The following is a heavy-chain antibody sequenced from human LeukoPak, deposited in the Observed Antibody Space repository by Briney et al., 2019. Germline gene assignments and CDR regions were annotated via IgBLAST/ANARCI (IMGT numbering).Heavy chain of an antibody. CDR2: ISGSGGST. J-gene: IGHJ4*02. D-gene: IGHD2-2*01. CDR1: GFTFSSYA. V-gene: IGHV3-23*01. CDR3: AKHCSSTNCYYIDH. Sequence: GGSLRLSCAASGFTFSSYAMSWVRQAPGKGLEWVSVISGSGGSTFYADSVKGRFTISRDNSKNTLYLQMNSLRAEDTAVYYCAKHCSSTNCYYIDHWGQGTLVTVSS.